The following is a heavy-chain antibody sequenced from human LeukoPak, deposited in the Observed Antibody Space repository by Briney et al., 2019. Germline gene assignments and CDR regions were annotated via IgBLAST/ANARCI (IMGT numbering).Heavy chain of an antibody. CDR3: ARDTPLPVVVTAPDAFDI. CDR2: ISAYNGNT. CDR1: GYTFTSYG. J-gene: IGHJ3*02. D-gene: IGHD2-21*02. V-gene: IGHV1-18*01. Sequence: ASVKVSCKASGYTFTSYGISWVRQAPGQGLEWMGWISAYNGNTNYAQKLQGRVTMTTDTSTSTAYMELRSLRSDDTAVYYCARDTPLPVVVTAPDAFDIWGQGTMVTVSS.